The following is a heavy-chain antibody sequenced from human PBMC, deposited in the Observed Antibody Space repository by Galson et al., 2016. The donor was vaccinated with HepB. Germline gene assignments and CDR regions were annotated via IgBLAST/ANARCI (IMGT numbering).Heavy chain of an antibody. V-gene: IGHV6-1*01. CDR2: TYK. CDR3: ARGIWNSFDV. J-gene: IGHJ3*01. D-gene: IGHD2-15*01. CDR1: GDSVSSNSVA. Sequence: CAISGDSVSSNSVAWNWIRQSPSRGLEWLGRTYKNYATSVKSRITINSDTSKNQSSLHLNSVTPDDTAVYYCARGIWNSFDVWGQGTVVTVSS.